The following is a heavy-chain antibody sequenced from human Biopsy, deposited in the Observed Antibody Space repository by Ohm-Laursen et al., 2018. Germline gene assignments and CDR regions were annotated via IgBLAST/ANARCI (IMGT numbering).Heavy chain of an antibody. CDR3: ATKLTGYFHH. D-gene: IGHD3-9*01. V-gene: IGHV1-69*04. CDR1: GDTFNKYG. CDR2: IISIVDIV. Sequence: ASVKVSCKASGDTFNKYGIFWVRQAPGQGLEWMGRIISIVDIVNYAQRFQGRVTMTADKSTSTAYLDLSSLISEDTAVYYCATKLTGYFHHWGQGTLVTVSS. J-gene: IGHJ1*01.